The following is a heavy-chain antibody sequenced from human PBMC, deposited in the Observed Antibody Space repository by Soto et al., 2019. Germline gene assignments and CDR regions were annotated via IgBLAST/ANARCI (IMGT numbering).Heavy chain of an antibody. J-gene: IGHJ4*02. CDR2: ISSSSSYT. V-gene: IGHV3-11*05. CDR3: ARAEDSSGPDY. Sequence: QVQLVESGGGLVKPGGSLRLSCAASGFTFSDYYMSWIRQAPVKGLEWVSYISSSSSYTNYADSVKGRFTISRDNAKNSLYLQMNSLRAEDTAVYYCARAEDSSGPDYWGQGTLVTVSS. D-gene: IGHD3-22*01. CDR1: GFTFSDYY.